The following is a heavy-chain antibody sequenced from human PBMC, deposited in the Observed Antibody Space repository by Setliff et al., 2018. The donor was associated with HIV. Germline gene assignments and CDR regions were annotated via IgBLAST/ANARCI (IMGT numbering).Heavy chain of an antibody. CDR2: IYYSVST. J-gene: IGHJ5*02. V-gene: IGHV4-39*01. CDR3: ARHFPYFYSTSGFYSGWFDP. CDR1: GDSISSGGYY. D-gene: IGHD3-3*01. Sequence: SETLSLTCTVSGDSISSGGYYWSLIRKPPGKGLEWIGSIYYSVSTYYNPSLKSRVTISVDTSKTQFSLKLTSVTAADTAVYYCARHFPYFYSTSGFYSGWFDPWGQGTLVTVS.